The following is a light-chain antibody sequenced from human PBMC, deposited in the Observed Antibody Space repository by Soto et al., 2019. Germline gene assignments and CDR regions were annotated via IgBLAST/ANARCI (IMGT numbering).Light chain of an antibody. J-gene: IGLJ1*01. Sequence: QSVLTQPPSASGSPGQSVTISCTGTSSDVGGYNYVSWYQQHPGKAPKLIIYEVTKRPSGVPDRFSGSKSGNTASLTVSGLQAEDEADYYCSSYAGSNNPNYVFGTVTKVTVL. CDR1: SSDVGGYNY. CDR2: EVT. V-gene: IGLV2-8*01. CDR3: SSYAGSNNPNYV.